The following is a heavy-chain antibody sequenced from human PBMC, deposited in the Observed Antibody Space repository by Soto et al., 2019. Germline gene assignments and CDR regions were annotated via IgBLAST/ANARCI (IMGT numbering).Heavy chain of an antibody. D-gene: IGHD2-2*01. CDR3: ARVVPGAEAWFGP. CDR1: GYTFSNYG. J-gene: IGHJ5*02. CDR2: ISLYSDGT. Sequence: QVQLVQSGGEVKRPGASVKVSCKTSGYTFSNYGITWVRQAPGQPLEWLGWISLYSDGTNYAQKFQGRVSMTTDTSTTTAYMELRSLRSDDTAVYYCARVVPGAEAWFGPRDQGTLVTVSS. V-gene: IGHV1-18*01.